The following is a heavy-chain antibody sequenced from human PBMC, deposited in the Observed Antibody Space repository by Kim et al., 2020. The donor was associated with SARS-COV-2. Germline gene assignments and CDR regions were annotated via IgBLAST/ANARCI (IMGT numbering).Heavy chain of an antibody. CDR3: VIEPDYGDYEEGWFDP. V-gene: IGHV3-11*06. J-gene: IGHJ5*02. CDR2: ISSSSSYT. D-gene: IGHD4-17*01. CDR1: GFTFSDYY. Sequence: GGSLRLSCAASGFTFSDYYMSWIRQAPGKGLEWVSYISSSSSYTNYADSVKGRFTISRDNAKNSLYLQMNSLRAEDTAVYYCVIEPDYGDYEEGWFDPWGQGTLLTVSS.